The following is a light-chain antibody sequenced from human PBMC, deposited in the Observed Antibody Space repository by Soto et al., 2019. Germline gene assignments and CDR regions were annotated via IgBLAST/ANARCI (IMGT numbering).Light chain of an antibody. CDR1: SSDVGSYNF. J-gene: IGLJ1*01. Sequence: QSALTQPRSVSGSPGQSVTISCTGTSSDVGSYNFVSWHQQHPGEAPKLMIYDVAKRPSGVPDRFSGSKSGNTASLTISGLQAEDEADYYCCTFAGRYSYVFGSGTKVTVL. CDR2: DVA. V-gene: IGLV2-11*01. CDR3: CTFAGRYSYV.